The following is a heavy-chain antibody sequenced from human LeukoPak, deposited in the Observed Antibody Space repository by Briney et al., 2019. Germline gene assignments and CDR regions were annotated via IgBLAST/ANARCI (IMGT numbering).Heavy chain of an antibody. CDR2: IYYSRST. CDR1: GGSISSSSYY. V-gene: IGHV4-39*01. J-gene: IGHJ3*02. Sequence: PSETLSLTCTVSGGSISSSSYYWGWIRQPPGKGLEWIGSIYYSRSTYYNPSLKSRVTISVDTSKNQFSLKLTSVTAADTAVYYCARSYGGHSVCDAFDIWGQGTMVTVSS. D-gene: IGHD4-23*01. CDR3: ARSYGGHSVCDAFDI.